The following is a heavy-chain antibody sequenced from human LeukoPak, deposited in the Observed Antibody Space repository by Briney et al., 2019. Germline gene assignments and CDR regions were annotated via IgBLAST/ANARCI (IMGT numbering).Heavy chain of an antibody. D-gene: IGHD2-2*02. Sequence: ASVKVSCKASGYTFTSYGISWVRQAPGQGLEWMAWISAYNGNTNYAQKFHGRVTLTRDTSTSTAYMELRSLRSDDTAVYFCARGMSGYTEDPFDIWGQGTVVTVSS. CDR1: GYTFTSYG. CDR2: ISAYNGNT. J-gene: IGHJ3*02. V-gene: IGHV1-18*01. CDR3: ARGMSGYTEDPFDI.